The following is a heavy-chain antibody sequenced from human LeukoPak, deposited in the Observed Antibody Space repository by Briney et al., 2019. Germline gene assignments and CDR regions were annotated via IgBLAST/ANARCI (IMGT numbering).Heavy chain of an antibody. V-gene: IGHV4-4*07. Sequence: SETLSLTCTVSGGSISSYYWSWIRQPAGKGLEWIGRIYTSGSTNYNPSLKSRVTMSVDTSKNQFSLKLSSVTAEDTAVYYCARSCCSRTTYYYGMDVWGQGTTVTVSS. J-gene: IGHJ6*02. CDR2: IYTSGST. CDR3: ARSCCSRTTYYYGMDV. D-gene: IGHD2-2*01. CDR1: GGSISSYY.